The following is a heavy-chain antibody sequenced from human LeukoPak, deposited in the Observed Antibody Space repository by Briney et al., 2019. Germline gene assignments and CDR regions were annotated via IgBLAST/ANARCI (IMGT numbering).Heavy chain of an antibody. CDR2: IYYTGTT. V-gene: IGHV4-39*07. CDR1: GGSMNINNYY. D-gene: IGHD3-22*01. Sequence: SETLSLTCTVSGGSMNINNYYWAWIRQPPGKGLEWLGSIYYTGTTYYNPSLNHRVTISVDTSQNQFSLRLSSVTAADTAVYYCARVTGYIVEDYFDYWGQGTLVTVSS. J-gene: IGHJ4*02. CDR3: ARVTGYIVEDYFDY.